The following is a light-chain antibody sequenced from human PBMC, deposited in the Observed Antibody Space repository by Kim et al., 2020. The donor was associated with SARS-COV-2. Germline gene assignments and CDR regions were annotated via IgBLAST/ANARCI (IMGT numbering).Light chain of an antibody. Sequence: GQSITISCSGTSSDVGNYDLVSWYQQYPGRAPKLLIYEVFRRPSGVSNRFSGSKSGNTASLTISGLQAEDEADYYCSSYTSSSTVVFGGGTQLTVL. CDR2: EVF. J-gene: IGLJ2*01. V-gene: IGLV2-14*02. CDR3: SSYTSSSTVV. CDR1: SSDVGNYDL.